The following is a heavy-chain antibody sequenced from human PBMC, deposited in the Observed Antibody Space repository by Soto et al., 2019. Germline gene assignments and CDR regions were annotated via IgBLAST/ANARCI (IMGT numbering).Heavy chain of an antibody. CDR3: ARNMDYYYGPGSGNGHGF. CDR2: INPRFGDT. D-gene: IGHD3-10*01. V-gene: IGHV1-2*02. J-gene: IGHJ6*02. Sequence: QVQLVQSGAELKEPGDSVRVSCEASGYTFTADYIHWVRQAPGQGLEWMGWINPRFGDTSYAQDFQGRVSVTRDTSISTVYMELSRLTSADTAIYYCARNMDYYYGPGSGNGHGFWGQGTTVTVFS. CDR1: GYTFTADY.